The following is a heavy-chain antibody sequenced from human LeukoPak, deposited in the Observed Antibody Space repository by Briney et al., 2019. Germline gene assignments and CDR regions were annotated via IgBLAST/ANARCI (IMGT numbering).Heavy chain of an antibody. V-gene: IGHV4-34*01. D-gene: IGHD6-13*01. CDR3: ARLQYSSSWEGFDY. J-gene: IGHJ4*02. Sequence: SSETLSLTCAVYGGSFSGYFWTWIRQPPGKGLEWIGEINHSGSTNYNPSLKSRVTISVDTSKNQFSLKLSSVTAADTAVYYCARLQYSSSWEGFDYWGQGTLVTVSS. CDR2: INHSGST. CDR1: GGSFSGYF.